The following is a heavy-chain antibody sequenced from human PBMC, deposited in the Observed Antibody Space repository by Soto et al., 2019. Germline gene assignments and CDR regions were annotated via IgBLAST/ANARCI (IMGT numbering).Heavy chain of an antibody. CDR2: IYNSAKT. CDR1: GGSISSRSYY. V-gene: IGHV4-39*01. CDR3: ARFNWGSFYFDY. D-gene: IGHD7-27*01. J-gene: IGHJ4*02. Sequence: QLQLQESGPGLVKPSETLSLTCTVSGGSISSRSYYWGWIRQPPGKGLEWIGNIYNSAKTYYNPSLESRTTIPADTSTNQFSLKLTSVTAADTALYYCARFNWGSFYFDYWGQGTLVTVSS.